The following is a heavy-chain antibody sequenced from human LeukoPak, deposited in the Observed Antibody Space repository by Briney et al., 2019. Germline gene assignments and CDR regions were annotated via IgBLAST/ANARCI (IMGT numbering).Heavy chain of an antibody. CDR2: ISGSGGST. D-gene: IGHD6-19*01. V-gene: IGHV3-23*01. CDR1: GFTFSSYA. J-gene: IGHJ4*02. CDR3: AKESSSQWLVRLLDY. Sequence: GGSLRLSCAASGFTFSSYAMSWVRQAPGKGLECVSAISGSGGSTYYADSVKGRFTISRDNSKNTLYLQMNSLRAEDTAVYYCAKESSSQWLVRLLDYWGQGTLVTVSS.